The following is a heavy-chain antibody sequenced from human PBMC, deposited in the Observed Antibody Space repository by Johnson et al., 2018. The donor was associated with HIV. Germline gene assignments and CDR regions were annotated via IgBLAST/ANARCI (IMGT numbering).Heavy chain of an antibody. V-gene: IGHV3-66*01. J-gene: IGHJ3*02. CDR3: ARVGKYCSSTSCSGAFDI. CDR2: IYSGGST. D-gene: IGHD2-2*01. Sequence: VQLVESGGGLVQPGGSLRLSCAASGFTVSSNYMSWVRQAPGKGLEWVSVIYSGGSTYYADPVKGRFTISRDNSKNTLYLQMNSLRAEDTALYYCARVGKYCSSTSCSGAFDIWGQGTMVTVSS. CDR1: GFTVSSNY.